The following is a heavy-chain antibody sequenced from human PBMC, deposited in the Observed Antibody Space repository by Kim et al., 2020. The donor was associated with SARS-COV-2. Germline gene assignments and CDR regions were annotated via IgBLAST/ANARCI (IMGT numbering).Heavy chain of an antibody. CDR3: ARETAFRSSDWSPWYFDL. CDR2: ITPAVGTT. CDR1: GGTFGSYS. V-gene: IGHV1-69*06. Sequence: SVKVSCKASGGTFGSYSVGWVRQAPGQGLEWMGGITPAVGTTKYTQKFQGRVTITADKSTSTVFMELSRLRSEDTAIYFCARETAFRSSDWSPWYFDLWGRGTLVTVSS. D-gene: IGHD3-9*01. J-gene: IGHJ2*01.